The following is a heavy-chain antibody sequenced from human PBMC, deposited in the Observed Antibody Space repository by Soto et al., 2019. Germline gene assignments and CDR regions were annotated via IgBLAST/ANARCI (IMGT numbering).Heavy chain of an antibody. CDR1: GFTFSTYA. Sequence: EVQLLESGGGLVQPGGSLRLSCSTSGFTFSTYAMNWVRQAPGKGLEWVSALSGSGGTTYYADSVRGRFTISRDNSKNTLFLQMNSLRAADTALYYCAKQRAGYGSGSDTYYFDCWGQGTPVTVSS. CDR3: AKQRAGYGSGSDTYYFDC. V-gene: IGHV3-23*01. CDR2: LSGSGGTT. J-gene: IGHJ4*02. D-gene: IGHD3-10*01.